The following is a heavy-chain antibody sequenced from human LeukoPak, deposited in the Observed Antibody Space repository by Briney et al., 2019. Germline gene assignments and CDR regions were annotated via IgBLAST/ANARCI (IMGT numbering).Heavy chain of an antibody. D-gene: IGHD5-12*01. Sequence: GGSLRLSCAASGFTFSSYAMSWVRQAPGKGLEWVSAISGSGGSTYYADSVKGRFTISRDDSKNTLYLQMNSLRAEDTAVYYCAKDPKAPGIRLYYFDYWGQGTLVTVSS. CDR1: GFTFSSYA. CDR3: AKDPKAPGIRLYYFDY. J-gene: IGHJ4*02. CDR2: ISGSGGST. V-gene: IGHV3-23*01.